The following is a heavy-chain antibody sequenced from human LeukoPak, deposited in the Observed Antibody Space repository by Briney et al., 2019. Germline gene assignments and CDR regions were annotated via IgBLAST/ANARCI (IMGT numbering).Heavy chain of an antibody. CDR2: MNPNSGNS. V-gene: IGHV1-8*03. CDR3: ARVRDGYSYYFDY. Sequence: ASVKVSCKASGYTFTSYDINWVQQATGQGLEWMGWMNPNSGNSGYAQKFQGRVTTTRNTSISTAYMELSSLRSEDTAVYYCARVRDGYSYYFDYWAQGTLVTVSS. J-gene: IGHJ4*02. CDR1: GYTFTSYD. D-gene: IGHD5-24*01.